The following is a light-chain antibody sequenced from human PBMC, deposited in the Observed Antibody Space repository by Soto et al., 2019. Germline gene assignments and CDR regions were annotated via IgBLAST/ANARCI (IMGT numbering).Light chain of an antibody. J-gene: IGKJ4*01. CDR3: QPYNNWPLT. Sequence: DIVMTQSPATLSVSPGERATLSCRASQSVDISLAWYQQKPGQAPRLLIYGAATRATGIPARFSGSGSGTEFTLTISSLQSEDFAVYYCQPYNNWPLTFGGGTKVDIK. V-gene: IGKV3-15*01. CDR1: QSVDIS. CDR2: GAA.